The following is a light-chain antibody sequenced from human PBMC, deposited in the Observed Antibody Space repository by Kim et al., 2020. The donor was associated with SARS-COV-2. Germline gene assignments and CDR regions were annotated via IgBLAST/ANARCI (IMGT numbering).Light chain of an antibody. CDR3: QQYKNWPPIT. V-gene: IGKV3-15*01. CDR2: DAS. CDR1: QSVASN. Sequence: EIVLTQSPVTLSVSPGERATLSCRASQSVASNIAWYQQKPGQAPRLLIHDASTRATGLPARFSGSGSGTEFTLTISSLQSEDFAVYYCQQYKNWPPITFGRGTRLEIK. J-gene: IGKJ5*01.